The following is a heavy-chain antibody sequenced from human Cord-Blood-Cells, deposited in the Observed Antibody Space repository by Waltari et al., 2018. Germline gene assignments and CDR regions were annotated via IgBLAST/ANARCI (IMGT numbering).Heavy chain of an antibody. Sequence: EVQLVESGGGLVQPGGSLRLHCAVSGFTLSSDSMNWVRQAPGKGLEWVSYISSSSSTIYYADSVKGRFTISRDNAKNSLYLQMNSLRAEDTAVYYCARDHEELQAFDIWGQGTMVTVSS. CDR1: GFTLSSDS. D-gene: IGHD1-7*01. J-gene: IGHJ3*02. CDR2: ISSSSSTI. CDR3: ARDHEELQAFDI. V-gene: IGHV3-48*01.